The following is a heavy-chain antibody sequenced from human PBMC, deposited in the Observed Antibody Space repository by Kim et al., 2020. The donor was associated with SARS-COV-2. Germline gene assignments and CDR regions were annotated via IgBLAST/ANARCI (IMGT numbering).Heavy chain of an antibody. CDR1: GYTFTSYY. J-gene: IGHJ5*02. CDR3: ARVSEPYYYDSSGANWFDP. Sequence: ASVKVSCKASGYTFTSYYMHWVRQAPGQGLEWMGIINPSGGSTSYAQKFQGRVTMTRDTSTSTVYMELSSLRSEDTAVYYCARVSEPYYYDSSGANWFDPWGQGTLVTVSS. CDR2: INPSGGST. V-gene: IGHV1-46*01. D-gene: IGHD3-22*01.